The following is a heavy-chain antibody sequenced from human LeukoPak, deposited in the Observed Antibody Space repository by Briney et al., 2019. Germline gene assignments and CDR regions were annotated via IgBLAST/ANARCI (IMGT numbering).Heavy chain of an antibody. CDR2: IRGSGGNT. D-gene: IGHD4-17*01. Sequence: GGSLRLSCAASGFTFSNYALVWVRQAPGKGLEWVSAIRGSGGNTNYADAVRGRFTISRDNSKNTLYLQMNSLRAEDTAVYYCGRDPNGDYVGAFEFWGQGTTVTVSS. CDR3: GRDPNGDYVGAFEF. CDR1: GFTFSNYA. V-gene: IGHV3-23*01. J-gene: IGHJ3*01.